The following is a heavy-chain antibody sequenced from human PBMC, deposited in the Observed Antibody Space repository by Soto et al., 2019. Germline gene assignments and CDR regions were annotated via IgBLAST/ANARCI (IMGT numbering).Heavy chain of an antibody. CDR1: GASLGTYY. V-gene: IGHV4-59*01. J-gene: IGHJ4*02. CDR2: MSYSGSS. CDR3: ARLRCGHDVYFDY. D-gene: IGHD5-12*01. Sequence: QVQLQESGPGLVKPSETLSLTCTVSGASLGTYYWSWIRQPPGRELEWIGHMSYSGSSNYNPSLKCRVSMSVDTSKNQGSLKLSLVTTEDTAVYHCARLRCGHDVYFDYWGRGILVAVSS.